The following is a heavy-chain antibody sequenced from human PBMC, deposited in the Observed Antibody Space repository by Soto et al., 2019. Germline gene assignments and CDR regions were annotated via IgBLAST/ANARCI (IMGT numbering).Heavy chain of an antibody. CDR1: GGSISSYY. CDR2: IYTCGST. D-gene: IGHD6-13*01. Sequence: SETLSLTCTVSGGSISSYYWSWIRQPAGKGLEWIGRIYTCGSTNYNPSLKSRVTMSVDTSKNQFSLKLSSVTAADTAVYYCAREIAAAGPIDYWGQGTLVTVSS. V-gene: IGHV4-4*07. CDR3: AREIAAAGPIDY. J-gene: IGHJ4*02.